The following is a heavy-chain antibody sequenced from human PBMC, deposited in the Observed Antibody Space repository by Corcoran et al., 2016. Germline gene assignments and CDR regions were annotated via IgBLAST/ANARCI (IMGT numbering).Heavy chain of an antibody. V-gene: IGHV1-46*01. CDR2: INPNGGGT. D-gene: IGHD2-2*01. CDR3: ARVRRHCSDTTCYAFDY. CDR1: GYTFTTYY. J-gene: IGHJ4*02. Sequence: QVQLVQSGAEVKKPGASVKISCKASGYTFTTYYMHWVRQAPGQGLEWMGVINPNGGGTSYARKFPGRITMTRDTSTSTVYMELSSLRSEDTAVYYCARVRRHCSDTTCYAFDYWGQGTLVTVSS.